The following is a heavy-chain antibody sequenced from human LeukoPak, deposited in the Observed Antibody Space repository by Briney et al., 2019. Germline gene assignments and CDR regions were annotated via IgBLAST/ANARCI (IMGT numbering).Heavy chain of an antibody. CDR2: ISPNSDNI. CDR3: VRETGWLFDF. D-gene: IGHD5-12*01. CDR1: GFSFRDRY. Sequence: GGSLRLSCAATGFSFRDRYMSWVRQAPGKGMEWVAYISPNSDNIHYADSVKGRFTISRDNAKNSLFLQVNSLRAEDTAVYYCVRETGWLFDFWGQGTLVIVSS. V-gene: IGHV3-11*06. J-gene: IGHJ4*02.